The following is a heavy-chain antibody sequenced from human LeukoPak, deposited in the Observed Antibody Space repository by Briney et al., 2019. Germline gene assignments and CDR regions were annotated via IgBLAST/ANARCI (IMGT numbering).Heavy chain of an antibody. Sequence: GGSLRLSCAASGFTFSSYWMSWVRQAPGKGLEWVAFIRYDGSNKYYADSVKGRFTISRDNSKNTLYLQMNSLRAEDTAVYYCAKVHYGSGRGNVWGKGTTVTISS. CDR2: IRYDGSNK. V-gene: IGHV3-30*02. D-gene: IGHD3-10*01. CDR1: GFTFSSYW. CDR3: AKVHYGSGRGNV. J-gene: IGHJ6*04.